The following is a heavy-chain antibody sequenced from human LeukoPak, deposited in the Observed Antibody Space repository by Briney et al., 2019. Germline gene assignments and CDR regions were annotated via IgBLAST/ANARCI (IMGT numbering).Heavy chain of an antibody. D-gene: IGHD3-3*01. CDR1: GYTFTSYY. Sequence: ASVKVSCKASGYTFTSYYMHWVRQAPGQGLEWMGRINPSGGSTSYAQKFHGRVTMTRDMSTSTVYMGLSSLRSEDTAVYYCARGDFWSGYYHKYFDYWGQGTLVTVSS. J-gene: IGHJ4*02. CDR2: INPSGGST. CDR3: ARGDFWSGYYHKYFDY. V-gene: IGHV1-46*01.